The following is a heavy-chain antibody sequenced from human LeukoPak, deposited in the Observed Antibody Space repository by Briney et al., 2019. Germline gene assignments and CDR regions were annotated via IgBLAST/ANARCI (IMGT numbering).Heavy chain of an antibody. V-gene: IGHV1-46*01. J-gene: IGHJ6*02. CDR3: ARVELNYGMDV. Sequence: ASVRVSCKASDYTFTNYGISWVRQAPGQGLEWMGIINPSGGSTSYAQKFQGRVTMTKATSTSTVYMELSSLRSEDTAVYYCARVELNYGMDVWGQGTTVTVSS. CDR1: DYTFTNYG. D-gene: IGHD1-7*01. CDR2: INPSGGST.